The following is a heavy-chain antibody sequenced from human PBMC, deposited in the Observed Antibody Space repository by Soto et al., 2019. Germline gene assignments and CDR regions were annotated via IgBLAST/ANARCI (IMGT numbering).Heavy chain of an antibody. CDR1: GFSVSTSAVG. V-gene: IGHV2-5*02. Sequence: QITLKESGPTLVKPTQTLTLTCTFSGFSVSTSAVGVGWIRQPPGKALEWLALIYGDDDERYSPGLKSRLTTTKDTSKNQVVLTMTNMDPVDTATYYCAHKGGRGAGMDVWGQGTTLTVSS. CDR3: AHKGGRGAGMDV. J-gene: IGHJ6*02. CDR2: IYGDDDE. D-gene: IGHD2-15*01.